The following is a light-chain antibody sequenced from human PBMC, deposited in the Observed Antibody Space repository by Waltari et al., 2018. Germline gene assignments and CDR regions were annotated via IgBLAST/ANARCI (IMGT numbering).Light chain of an antibody. CDR2: AAS. CDR3: PQYYSYPPIT. CDR1: QAISSY. Sequence: IRMTQSPSSFSASTGDRVTITCRASQAISSYLVWYQQKPGKAPKLLIYAASTLQSGVPSRFSGSGSGTEFTLTISYLQSEDFATYYCPQYYSYPPITFGQGTRLEIK. J-gene: IGKJ5*01. V-gene: IGKV1-8*01.